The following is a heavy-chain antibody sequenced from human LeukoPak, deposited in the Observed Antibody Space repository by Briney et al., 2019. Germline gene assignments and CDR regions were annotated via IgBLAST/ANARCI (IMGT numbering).Heavy chain of an antibody. CDR1: GGSISSYY. Sequence: SETLSLTCTVSGGSISSYYWSWIRQPPGKGLEWIGYIYYSGSTNYSPSPKSRVTISVDTSKNQFSLKLSSVTAADTAVYYCARLYSSSLGRVFDYWGQGTLVTVSS. CDR3: ARLYSSSLGRVFDY. J-gene: IGHJ4*02. D-gene: IGHD6-13*01. CDR2: IYYSGST. V-gene: IGHV4-59*01.